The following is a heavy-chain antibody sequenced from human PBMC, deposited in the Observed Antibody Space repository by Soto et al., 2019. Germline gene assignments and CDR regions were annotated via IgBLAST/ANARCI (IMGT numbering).Heavy chain of an antibody. J-gene: IGHJ4*02. Sequence: PGGSLRLSCAASGFIFSNYLMHWVRQAPGKGLVWVSRVNSDGSITNYADSAKGRFTISRDNAKNTLYLQMNSLRAEDTAVYYCTRWPEYWGQGILVTVSS. D-gene: IGHD5-12*01. CDR3: TRWPEY. CDR1: GFIFSNYL. CDR2: VNSDGSIT. V-gene: IGHV3-74*01.